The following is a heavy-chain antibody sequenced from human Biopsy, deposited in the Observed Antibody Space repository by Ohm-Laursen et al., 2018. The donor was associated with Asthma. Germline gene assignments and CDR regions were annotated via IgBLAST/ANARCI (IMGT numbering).Heavy chain of an antibody. CDR3: ARTYYDFLTGQVKDVFGV. Sequence: SVNVSCNASGYNFISFAIHWVRQAPGQRLEWMGWVNTGNGDTKYSQKFQCRVTITRDTSASTAYMELRSLRSEDTATYYCARTYYDFLTGQVKDVFGVWGQGTMVTVSS. CDR1: GYNFISFA. CDR2: VNTGNGDT. D-gene: IGHD3-9*01. J-gene: IGHJ3*01. V-gene: IGHV1-3*04.